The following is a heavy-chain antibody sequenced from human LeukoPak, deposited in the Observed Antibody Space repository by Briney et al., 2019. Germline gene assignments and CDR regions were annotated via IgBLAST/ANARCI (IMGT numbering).Heavy chain of an antibody. Sequence: SGPTLVKPTQTLTLTCTFSGFSLSTSGVGVGWIRQPPGKALEWLALIYWDDDKRYSPSLKSRLTITKDTPKNQVVLTMTNMDPVDTATYYCAHRRTETLRYFDWYFDYWGQGTLVTVSS. CDR1: GFSLSTSGVG. CDR3: AHRRTETLRYFDWYFDY. V-gene: IGHV2-5*02. D-gene: IGHD3-9*01. J-gene: IGHJ4*02. CDR2: IYWDDDK.